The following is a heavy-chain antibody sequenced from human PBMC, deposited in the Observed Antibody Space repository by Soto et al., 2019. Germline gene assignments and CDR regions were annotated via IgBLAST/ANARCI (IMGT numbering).Heavy chain of an antibody. CDR2: IYYSGST. J-gene: IGHJ4*02. D-gene: IGHD5-18*01. Sequence: QVQLQESGPGLVKPSETLSLTCIVSGGSISNYYWSWIRQPPGKGLEWIGYIYYSGSTNYNPSLTSRVPIPVDTSKNQFALKLSSVTAADTAVYYCARHRYSYGVYYFDYWGQGTLVTVSS. V-gene: IGHV4-59*08. CDR1: GGSISNYY. CDR3: ARHRYSYGVYYFDY.